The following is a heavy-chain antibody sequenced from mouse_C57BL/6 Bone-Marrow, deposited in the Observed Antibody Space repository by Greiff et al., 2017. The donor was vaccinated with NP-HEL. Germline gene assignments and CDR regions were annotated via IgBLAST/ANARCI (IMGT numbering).Heavy chain of an antibody. CDR1: GYTFTSYG. CDR3: ARFGNYLYGYFDV. CDR2: IYPRSGNT. J-gene: IGHJ1*03. Sequence: QVQLKQSGAELARPGASVKLSCKASGYTFTSYGISWVKQRTGQGLEWIGEIYPRSGNTYYNEKFKGKATLTADKSSSTAYMELRSLTSEDSAVYFCARFGNYLYGYFDVWGTGTTVTVSS. V-gene: IGHV1-81*01. D-gene: IGHD2-1*01.